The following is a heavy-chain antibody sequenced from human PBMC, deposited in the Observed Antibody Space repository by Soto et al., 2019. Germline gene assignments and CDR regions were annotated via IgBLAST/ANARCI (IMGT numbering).Heavy chain of an antibody. CDR3: ATDYPQYCSGGSCYSGY. D-gene: IGHD2-15*01. CDR1: GYTLTELS. V-gene: IGHV1-24*01. J-gene: IGHJ4*02. CDR2: FDPEDGET. Sequence: ASVKVSCKVSGYTLTELSMRWVRQAPGKGLEWMGGFDPEDGETIYAQKFQGRVTMTEDTSTDTAYMELSSLRSEDTAVYYCATDYPQYCSGGSCYSGYWGQGTLDTVSS.